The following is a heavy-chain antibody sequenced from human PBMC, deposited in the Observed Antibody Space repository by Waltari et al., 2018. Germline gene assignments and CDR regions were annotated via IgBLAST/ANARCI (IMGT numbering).Heavy chain of an antibody. V-gene: IGHV4-59*11. CDR1: GGSISSHS. J-gene: IGHJ4*02. CDR3: ARDSSSGHDY. D-gene: IGHD6-13*01. Sequence: QVQLQESGPGLVKPSETLSLTCTVSGGSISSHSWSWIRQPPGKGLEWIGYIYYSGSTNYNPSLKSRVTISVDTSKNQFSLKLSSVTAADTAVYYCARDSSSGHDYWGQGTLVTVSS. CDR2: IYYSGST.